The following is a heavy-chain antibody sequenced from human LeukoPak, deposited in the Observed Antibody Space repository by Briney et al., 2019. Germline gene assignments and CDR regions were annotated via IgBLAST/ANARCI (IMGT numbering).Heavy chain of an antibody. CDR3: ATSRPWGYYYNLLGY. CDR1: GYTFTSYY. Sequence: ASVKVSCKASGYTFTSYYMHWVRQAPGQGLEWMGIINPSGGSTSYAQKFQGRVTMTRDTSKNQFSLKLSSVTAADTAVYYCATSRPWGYYYNLLGYWGQGTLVTVSS. J-gene: IGHJ4*02. D-gene: IGHD3-22*01. CDR2: INPSGGST. V-gene: IGHV1-46*01.